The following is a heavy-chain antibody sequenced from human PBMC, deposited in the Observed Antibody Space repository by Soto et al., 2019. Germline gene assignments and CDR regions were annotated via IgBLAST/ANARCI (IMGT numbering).Heavy chain of an antibody. CDR1: GFTFDNYA. Sequence: MQLLESGGGLVQPGQSLTLSCVASGFTFDNYAMAWVRQAPGKGLEWVSSLTASGHMTYSADSGKGRFSISRDNSKNTLYLQMNSLRAEDTAVYYCAKDVEITVATSFAFDVWGQGTEVTVSS. J-gene: IGHJ3*01. CDR3: AKDVEITVATSFAFDV. D-gene: IGHD5-12*01. V-gene: IGHV3-23*01. CDR2: LTASGHMT.